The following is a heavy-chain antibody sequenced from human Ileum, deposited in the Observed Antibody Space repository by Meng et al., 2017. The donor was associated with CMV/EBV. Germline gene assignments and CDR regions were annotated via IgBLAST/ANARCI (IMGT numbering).Heavy chain of an antibody. V-gene: IGHV1-69*04. CDR1: GGTFSTYT. D-gene: IGHD2-2*01. J-gene: IGHJ6*02. CDR3: ARDLMDCNSTSCRNHYYYYYGMDV. Sequence: SVKVSCKASGGTFSTYTISWVRQAPGQGLEWMGRIIPILGLANYAQQFQGRVTITADKSTSTAYMELSSLRSEDTAVYYCARDLMDCNSTSCRNHYYYYYGMDVWGQGTTVTVSS. CDR2: IIPILGLA.